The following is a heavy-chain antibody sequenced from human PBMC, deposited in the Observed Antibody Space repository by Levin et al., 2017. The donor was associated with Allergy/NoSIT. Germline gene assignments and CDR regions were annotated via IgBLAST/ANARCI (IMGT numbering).Heavy chain of an antibody. J-gene: IGHJ6*03. V-gene: IGHV3-21*01. Sequence: PGGSLRLSCAASGFTFSTYSMNWVRQVPGKGLEWVSSISHNSDFVKYADSLKGRFTVSRDNSKNTLYLQMNSLRAEDTAVYYCARAHIAARPPYDYYMDVWGKGTTVTVSS. CDR3: ARAHIAARPPYDYYMDV. D-gene: IGHD6-6*01. CDR1: GFTFSTYS. CDR2: ISHNSDFV.